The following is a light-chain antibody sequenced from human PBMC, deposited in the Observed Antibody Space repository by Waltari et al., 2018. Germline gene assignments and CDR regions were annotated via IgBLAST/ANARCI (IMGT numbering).Light chain of an antibody. CDR3: QHYVSLPVT. CDR1: QSVGRY. CDR2: DAS. Sequence: EIVLTQSPGTLSLSPGERATLSCRASQSVGRYLAWYQQKPCQAPRLLSYDASSRATGIPDRFSGGRSGTDFSLTISRLEPEDFAAYHCQHYVSLPVTFGQGTKVEIK. J-gene: IGKJ1*01. V-gene: IGKV3-20*01.